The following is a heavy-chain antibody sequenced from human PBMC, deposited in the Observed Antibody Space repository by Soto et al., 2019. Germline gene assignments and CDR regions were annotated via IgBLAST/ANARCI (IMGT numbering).Heavy chain of an antibody. Sequence: GGSLRLSCAASGFTFSDYYMSWIRQAPGKGLEWVSYISSSSSYTNYADSVKGRFTISRDNAKNSLYLQMNSLRAEDTAVYYCARERNDDLPLSGPFDPWGQGTLVTVSS. D-gene: IGHD1-1*01. V-gene: IGHV3-11*06. CDR2: ISSSSSYT. CDR3: ARERNDDLPLSGPFDP. J-gene: IGHJ5*02. CDR1: GFTFSDYY.